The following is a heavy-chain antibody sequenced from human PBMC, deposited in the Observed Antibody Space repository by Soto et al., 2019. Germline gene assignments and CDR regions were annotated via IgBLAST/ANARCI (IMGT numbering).Heavy chain of an antibody. J-gene: IGHJ4*02. CDR3: GRDQGGAH. Sequence: GGSLRLSCAASGFTFSSYSMNWVRQAPGKGLEWVSSMSLSRSYIYYADSVKGRFTISRYNAKNSLYLQINSLSAEDTAVYYCGRDQGGAHWGQGTLVNVSS. V-gene: IGHV3-21*01. CDR2: MSLSRSYI. D-gene: IGHD2-21*01. CDR1: GFTFSSYS.